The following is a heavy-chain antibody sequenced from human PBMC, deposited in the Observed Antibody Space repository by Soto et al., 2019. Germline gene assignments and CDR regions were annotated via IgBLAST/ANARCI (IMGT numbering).Heavy chain of an antibody. CDR2: ISAYNGNT. J-gene: IGHJ6*03. CDR3: AKGGSSSSMHYYYYYCIDV. CDR1: VYTFTSYG. V-gene: IGHV1-18*01. D-gene: IGHD6-13*01. Sequence: ASVKVSCKASVYTFTSYGISWVRHAPGQGIEWMGWISAYNGNTNYAQKLHGRVTMTTDTSTSTAYMELRSLISSDTPVYYCAKGGSSSSMHYYYYYCIDVWGKGSTVTVSS.